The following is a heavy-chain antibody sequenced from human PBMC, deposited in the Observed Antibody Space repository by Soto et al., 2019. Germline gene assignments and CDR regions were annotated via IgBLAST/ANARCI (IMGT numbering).Heavy chain of an antibody. CDR1: GGSFSGYY. D-gene: IGHD2-2*01. V-gene: IGHV4-34*01. J-gene: IGHJ3*02. Sequence: SETLSLTCAVYGGSFSGYYWTWIRQTPGKGLEWIGEINDSGSTNYKPSLKSRVTISADTSKKQFSLNVTSVTAADTAVYYCARGECSSNYCFTRWALDIWGQGTVVTVS. CDR3: ARGECSSNYCFTRWALDI. CDR2: INDSGST.